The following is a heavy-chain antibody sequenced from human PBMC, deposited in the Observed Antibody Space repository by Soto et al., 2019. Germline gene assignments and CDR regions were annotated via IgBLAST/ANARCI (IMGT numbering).Heavy chain of an antibody. V-gene: IGHV3-33*08. Sequence: GGSLRLSCAASGFTFSSYGMHWVRQAPGKGLEWVAVIWYDGSNKYYADSVKGRFTISRDNSKNTLYLQMNSLRAEDTAVYFCARDPHYDYGDCGDAFDIWGQGTMVTVSS. J-gene: IGHJ3*02. CDR1: GFTFSSYG. D-gene: IGHD4-17*01. CDR3: ARDPHYDYGDCGDAFDI. CDR2: IWYDGSNK.